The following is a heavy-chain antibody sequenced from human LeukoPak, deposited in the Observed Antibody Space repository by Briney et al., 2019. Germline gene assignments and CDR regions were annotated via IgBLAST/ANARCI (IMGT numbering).Heavy chain of an antibody. J-gene: IGHJ6*03. CDR1: GFTFSSYS. D-gene: IGHD5-24*01. CDR2: IRYDGSNK. Sequence: GGSLRLSCAASGFTFSSYSMHWVRQAPGRGLEWVAFIRYDGSNKYYADSVKGRFTISRDNSKNTLYLQMNSLRAEDTAVYYCAKGHFNGYPYYYYMDVWGKGTTVTISS. CDR3: AKGHFNGYPYYYYMDV. V-gene: IGHV3-30*02.